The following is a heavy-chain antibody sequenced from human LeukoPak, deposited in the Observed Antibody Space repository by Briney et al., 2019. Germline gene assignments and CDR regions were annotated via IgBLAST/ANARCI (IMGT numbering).Heavy chain of an antibody. CDR3: ARAPSFGDYGGDY. J-gene: IGHJ4*02. CDR1: GYNFTNYG. Sequence: ASVKVSRKASGYNFTNYGISWVRQAPGHGLEWMGWISVYSGDTNYAHKLQDRVTMTTDTSTSTAFMELRGLRSDDTAFYYCARAPSFGDYGGDYWGQGTLVTVSS. CDR2: ISVYSGDT. D-gene: IGHD3-16*01. V-gene: IGHV1-18*01.